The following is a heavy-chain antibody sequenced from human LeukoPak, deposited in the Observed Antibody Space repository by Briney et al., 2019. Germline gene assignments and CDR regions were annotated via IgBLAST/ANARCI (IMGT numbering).Heavy chain of an antibody. V-gene: IGHV4-34*01. CDR3: ARDHNYDSSGYFLYY. J-gene: IGHJ4*02. D-gene: IGHD3-22*01. Sequence: PSETLSLTCTVSGGSISSYYWSWIRQPPGKGLEWIGEINHSGNTNYNPSLKSRVTMSVDTSKNQFSLRLSSVTAADTAVYYCARDHNYDSSGYFLYYWGQGTLVTVSS. CDR2: INHSGNT. CDR1: GGSISSYY.